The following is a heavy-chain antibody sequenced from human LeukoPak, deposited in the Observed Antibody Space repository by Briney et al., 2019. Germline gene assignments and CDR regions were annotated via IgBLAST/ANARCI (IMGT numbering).Heavy chain of an antibody. J-gene: IGHJ3*02. V-gene: IGHV3-21*01. CDR3: ARSGYCSSTSCSHDAFDI. Sequence: GGSLRLSCAASGFTFSSYSMNWVRQAPGKGLEWVSSISSSISYIYYADSVKGRFTISRDNAKNSLYLQTNSLRAEDRAVYYCARSGYCSSTSCSHDAFDIWGQGTMVTVSS. CDR2: ISSSISYI. D-gene: IGHD2-2*01. CDR1: GFTFSSYS.